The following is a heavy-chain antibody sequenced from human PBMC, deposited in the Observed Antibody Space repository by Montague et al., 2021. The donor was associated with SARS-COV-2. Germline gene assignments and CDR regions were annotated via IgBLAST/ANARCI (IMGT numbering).Heavy chain of an antibody. V-gene: IGHV3-48*03. D-gene: IGHD2-8*01. CDR2: ISSSGATI. CDR1: GFDFFNFD. J-gene: IGHJ4*02. Sequence: SLRLPCAASGFDFFNFDMAWVRQAPGTGLEWISDISSSGATILYADSLKGRFTISRDNIQKSLYLQMNSLRAEDTAVYYCATNKYCTLHDCLHGRHYFDHWGQGTLVTVSS. CDR3: ATNKYCTLHDCLHGRHYFDH.